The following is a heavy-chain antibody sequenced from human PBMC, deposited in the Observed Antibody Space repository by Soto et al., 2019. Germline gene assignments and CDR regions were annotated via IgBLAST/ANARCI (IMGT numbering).Heavy chain of an antibody. J-gene: IGHJ4*02. CDR3: ARGRRTGGLKITPKYNFDY. D-gene: IGHD3-16*01. Sequence: QVQLVQSGAEVKKPGSSVKVSCKASGGTFSSYTFSWVRQAPGQGLEWMGRIIPILGIANYAQKFQGRVTITADKSTSTAYMELSSLRSEDTAVYYCARGRRTGGLKITPKYNFDYWGQGTLVTVSS. V-gene: IGHV1-69*02. CDR1: GGTFSSYT. CDR2: IIPILGIA.